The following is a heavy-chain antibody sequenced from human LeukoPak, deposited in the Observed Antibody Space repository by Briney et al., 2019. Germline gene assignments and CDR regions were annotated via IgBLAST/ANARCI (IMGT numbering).Heavy chain of an antibody. CDR3: TRDLEERYCSSTSCYTLILEYFQH. D-gene: IGHD2-2*02. J-gene: IGHJ1*01. CDR2: IKSKTDGGTT. V-gene: IGHV3-15*01. CDR1: GFTFSNAW. Sequence: GGSLRLSCAASGFTFSNAWMNWVRQAPGKGLEWVGRIKSKTDGGTTDYAAPVKGRFTISRDDSKNTLYLQMNSLKTEDTAVYYCTRDLEERYCSSTSCYTLILEYFQHWGQGTLVTVSS.